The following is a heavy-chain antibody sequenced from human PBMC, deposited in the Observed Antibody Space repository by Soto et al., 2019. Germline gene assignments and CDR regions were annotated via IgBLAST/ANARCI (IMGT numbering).Heavy chain of an antibody. CDR1: GFTFSRYS. J-gene: IGHJ4*02. Sequence: GGSLRLSCSASGFTFSRYSMTWVRQGPERGLEWVSEISADGTRTYYADSVKGRFTVSRDNSKNTLYLQMNSLRAEDTAVYYCAQHFDYWGQGTLVHVSS. CDR2: ISADGTRT. V-gene: IGHV3-23*01. D-gene: IGHD3-3*02. CDR3: AQHFDY.